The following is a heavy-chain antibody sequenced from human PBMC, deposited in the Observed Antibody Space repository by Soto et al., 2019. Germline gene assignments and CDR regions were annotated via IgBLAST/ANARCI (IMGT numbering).Heavy chain of an antibody. CDR1: GFTFSNAW. CDR3: TTDSPSNMVATDDAFDT. CDR2: IKSKTDGGTT. V-gene: IGHV3-15*01. J-gene: IGHJ3*02. Sequence: GGSLRLFCSASGFTFSNAWISWVRQAPGKGLGWVGRIKSKTDGGTTDYAPPVKGRFTISRDDSKNTLYLQMNSLKTEDTAVYYCTTDSPSNMVATDDAFDTWGQGTMVTVSS. D-gene: IGHD2-21*02.